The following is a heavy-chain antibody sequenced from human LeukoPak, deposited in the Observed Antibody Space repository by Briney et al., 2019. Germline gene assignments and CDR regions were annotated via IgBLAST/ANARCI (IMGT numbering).Heavy chain of an antibody. CDR3: ASVRILTGYEHHDAFDI. V-gene: IGHV4-39*01. D-gene: IGHD3-9*01. J-gene: IGHJ3*02. CDR1: GGSISSSSYY. CDR2: IYYSGST. Sequence: SETLSLTCTVSGGSISSSSYYWGWIRQPPGKGLEWIGSIYYSGSTYYNPSLKSRVTISVDTSKNQFSLKLSSVTAADTAVYYCASVRILTGYEHHDAFDIWGQGTMVTVSS.